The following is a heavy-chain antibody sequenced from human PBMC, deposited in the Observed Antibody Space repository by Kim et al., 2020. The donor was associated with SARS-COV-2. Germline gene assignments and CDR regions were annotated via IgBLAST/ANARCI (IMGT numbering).Heavy chain of an antibody. CDR3: ARTGATTGCDY. V-gene: IGHV4-34*01. J-gene: IGHJ4*02. D-gene: IGHD1-26*01. CDR2: T. Sequence: TNYNPSLKSRVTISVDTSKNQFSLKRSSVTAADTAVYYCARTGATTGCDYWGQGTLVTVSS.